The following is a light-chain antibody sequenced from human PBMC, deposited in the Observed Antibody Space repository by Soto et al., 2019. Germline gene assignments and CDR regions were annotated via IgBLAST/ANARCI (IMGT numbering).Light chain of an antibody. CDR3: QQYNGFPST. V-gene: IGKV1-5*01. CDR2: DAS. Sequence: DLQMTQSPSTLSASVGDRVTITCRASQSVSSWLAWYQQKPGKAPKVLIYDASSLKSGVPSRFSGSGSGTEFTLTITSLQPDDFATYYCQQYNGFPSTFGQGTKLEIK. CDR1: QSVSSW. J-gene: IGKJ2*01.